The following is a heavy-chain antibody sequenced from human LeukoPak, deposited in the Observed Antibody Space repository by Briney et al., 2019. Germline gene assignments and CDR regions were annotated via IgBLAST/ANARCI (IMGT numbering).Heavy chain of an antibody. Sequence: GASVEVSCKASGYTFTSYYMHWVRLAPGQGLEWMGIINPSGGSTSYAQKFQGRVTMTRDMSTSTVYMELSSLRSEDTAVYYCARAGGSYYAFDYWGQGTLVTVSS. CDR1: GYTFTSYY. V-gene: IGHV1-46*01. J-gene: IGHJ4*02. CDR3: ARAGGSYYAFDY. D-gene: IGHD1-26*01. CDR2: INPSGGST.